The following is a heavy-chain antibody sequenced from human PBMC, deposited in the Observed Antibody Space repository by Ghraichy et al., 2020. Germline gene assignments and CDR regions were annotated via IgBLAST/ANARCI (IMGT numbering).Heavy chain of an antibody. V-gene: IGHV3-21*01. Sequence: GSLRLSCAASGFTFSSYSMNWVRQAPGKGLEWVSSISSSSSYIYYADSVKGRFTISRDNAKNSLYLQMNSLRAEDTAVYYCATGFKTGASPAFDYWGQGTLVTVSS. CDR2: ISSSSSYI. CDR3: ATGFKTGASPAFDY. J-gene: IGHJ4*02. D-gene: IGHD1-26*01. CDR1: GFTFSSYS.